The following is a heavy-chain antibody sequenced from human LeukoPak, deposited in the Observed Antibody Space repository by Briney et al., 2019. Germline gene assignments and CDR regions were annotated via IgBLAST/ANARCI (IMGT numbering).Heavy chain of an antibody. D-gene: IGHD1-1*01. CDR1: GGSISSSSGNC. J-gene: IGHJ4*02. CDR2: IYHSGST. CDR3: ARVNINNWHSCDY. Sequence: SETLSLTCAVSGGSISSSSGNCWTWVRQPPGKGLEWIGEIYHSGSTNYNPSLKSRVTMLLDKSKNQFSLNLSSVTAADTAVYYCARVNINNWHSCDYWGQGTLVTVSS. V-gene: IGHV4-4*02.